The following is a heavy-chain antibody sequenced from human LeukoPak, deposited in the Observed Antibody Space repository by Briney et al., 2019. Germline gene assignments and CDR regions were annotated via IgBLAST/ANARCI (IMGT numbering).Heavy chain of an antibody. CDR1: GFTFSSNY. Sequence: GGSLRLSCAASGFTFSSNYMSWVRQAPGKGLEWVSVISSGGETYYADSVKGRFTISRHNSKNTVYLQMSSLRIEDTAVYYCARGVQSEPWGQGTLVTVSS. CDR2: ISSGGET. CDR3: ARGVQSEP. V-gene: IGHV3-53*04. J-gene: IGHJ5*02.